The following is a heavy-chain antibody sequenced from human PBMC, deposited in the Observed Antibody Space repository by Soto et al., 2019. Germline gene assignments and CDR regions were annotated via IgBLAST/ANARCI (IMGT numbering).Heavy chain of an antibody. D-gene: IGHD1-26*01. J-gene: IGHJ4*02. CDR3: AREYRSGRFDY. V-gene: IGHV4-4*08. CDR1: GGSISSYY. CDR2: IYYTGST. Sequence: QVQLQESGPGLVKPSETLSLTCTVSGGSISSYYWSWIRQPPGKGLEWIGYIYYTGSTNYNPSLTGRVPISIDTSKIQFSLQLSSVTAADTAVYYCAREYRSGRFDYWGQGTLVAVSS.